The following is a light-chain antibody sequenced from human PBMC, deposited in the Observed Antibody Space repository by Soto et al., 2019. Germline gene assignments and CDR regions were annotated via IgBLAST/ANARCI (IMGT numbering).Light chain of an antibody. CDR1: QSVNSR. J-gene: IGKJ5*01. CDR3: QNYGRSPIT. Sequence: EILLTQSPGTLALSPGYRDTLSCRASQSVNSRLAWYQHKPGQAPRLLISGASSRATGIPDRFSGSGSATDFTLTISRLEPEDFALYYCQNYGRSPITCGQGTRREIK. CDR2: GAS. V-gene: IGKV3-20*01.